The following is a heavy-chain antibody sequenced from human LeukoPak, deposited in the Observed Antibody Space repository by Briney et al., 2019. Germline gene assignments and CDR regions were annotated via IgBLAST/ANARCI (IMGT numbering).Heavy chain of an antibody. CDR1: GGSISSGGYY. D-gene: IGHD2-2*01. V-gene: IGHV4-31*03. Sequence: SETLSLTCTVSGGSISSGGYYWSWIRQPPGKGLEWIGYIYYSGSTYYNPSLKSRVTISVDTSKNQFSLKLSSVTAADTAVYYCARDRGTKGYFQHWGQGTLVTVSS. J-gene: IGHJ1*01. CDR3: ARDRGTKGYFQH. CDR2: IYYSGST.